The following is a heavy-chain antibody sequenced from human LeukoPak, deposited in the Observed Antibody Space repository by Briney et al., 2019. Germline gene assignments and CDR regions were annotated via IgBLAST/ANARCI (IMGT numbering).Heavy chain of an antibody. CDR3: ARGGPSSPNWLDP. J-gene: IGHJ5*02. D-gene: IGHD6-13*01. CDR2: INHSGST. Sequence: PSETLSLTCAVYGGSFSGYYWSWIRQPPGKGLEWIGEINHSGSTNYNPSLKSRVTISVDTSKNQFSLKLSSVTAADTAVYYCARGGPSSPNWLDPWGQGTLVTVSS. CDR1: GGSFSGYY. V-gene: IGHV4-34*01.